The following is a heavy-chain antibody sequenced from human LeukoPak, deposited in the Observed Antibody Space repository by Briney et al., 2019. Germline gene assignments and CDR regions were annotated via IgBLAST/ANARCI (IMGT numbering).Heavy chain of an antibody. CDR3: ARVLILTGYALQGYYMDV. D-gene: IGHD3-9*01. V-gene: IGHV3-20*04. Sequence: GGSLRLSCAASGFTVDDYGMSWVRQAPGKGLEWVSGINWNGGSTGYADSVKGRFTLSRDNAKNSLYLQMNSLRAEDTALYYCARVLILTGYALQGYYMDVWGKGTTVTVSS. J-gene: IGHJ6*03. CDR1: GFTVDDYG. CDR2: INWNGGST.